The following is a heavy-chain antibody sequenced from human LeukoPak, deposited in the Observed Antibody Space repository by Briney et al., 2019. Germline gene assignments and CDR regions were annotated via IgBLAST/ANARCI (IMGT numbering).Heavy chain of an antibody. CDR2: IFYSGNT. D-gene: IGHD3-10*01. CDR1: GGSISTFY. CDR3: ARHPFGDGFDI. Sequence: PSETLSLTCTVSGGSISTFYWSWIRQPPGKGLEWIAYIFYSGNTNYNPSLKGRVTISVDTSKNQFSLKLNSVSAADTAVYYCARHPFGDGFDIWGQGTMVTVSS. J-gene: IGHJ3*02. V-gene: IGHV4-59*08.